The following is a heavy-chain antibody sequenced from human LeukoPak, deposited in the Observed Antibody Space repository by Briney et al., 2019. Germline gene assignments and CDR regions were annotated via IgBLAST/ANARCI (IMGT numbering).Heavy chain of an antibody. CDR2: IYYSGST. CDR3: ARASLKYYYDSSGYRYAFDI. J-gene: IGHJ3*02. CDR1: GGSISSGDYY. D-gene: IGHD3-22*01. Sequence: SSQTLSLTCTVSGGSISSGDYYWSWLRQPPGKGLEWIGYIYYSGSTYYNPSLKSRVTISVDTSKNQFSLKLSSVTAADTAVYYCARASLKYYYDSSGYRYAFDIWGQGTMVTVSS. V-gene: IGHV4-30-4*01.